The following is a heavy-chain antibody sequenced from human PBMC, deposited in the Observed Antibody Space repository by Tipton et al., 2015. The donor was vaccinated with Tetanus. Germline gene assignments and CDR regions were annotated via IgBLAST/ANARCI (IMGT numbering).Heavy chain of an antibody. Sequence: QVQLVQSGAEVKKPGASVKVSCKASGYTFSGYYMYWVRQAPGQGLEWVGWIDPNSGGTVYAPRFQGRVTMTRDTSISTAYMELSSLRSDDTAVYYCARDGGNYIYYGMDVWGPGTTVTVS. CDR1: GYTFSGYY. J-gene: IGHJ6*02. CDR3: ARDGGNYIYYGMDV. CDR2: IDPNSGGT. D-gene: IGHD3-22*01. V-gene: IGHV1-2*02.